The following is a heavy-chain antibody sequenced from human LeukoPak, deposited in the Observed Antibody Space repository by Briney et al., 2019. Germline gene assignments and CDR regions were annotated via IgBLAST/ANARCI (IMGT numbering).Heavy chain of an antibody. J-gene: IGHJ4*02. V-gene: IGHV4-59*01. Sequence: SETLSLTCTVSGGSISSYYWSWIRQPPGKGLEWIGYIYYSGSINYNPSLKSRVTISVDTSKNQFSLKLSSVTAADTAVYYCARQVGYCSSTSCPFDYWGQGTLVTVSS. CDR2: IYYSGSI. D-gene: IGHD2-2*01. CDR3: ARQVGYCSSTSCPFDY. CDR1: GGSISSYY.